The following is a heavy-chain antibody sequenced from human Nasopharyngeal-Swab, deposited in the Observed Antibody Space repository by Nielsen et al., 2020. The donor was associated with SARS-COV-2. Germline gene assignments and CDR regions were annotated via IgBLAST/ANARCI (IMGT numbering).Heavy chain of an antibody. V-gene: IGHV3-33*01. CDR1: GFIFSNYG. J-gene: IGHJ4*02. D-gene: IGHD5-18*01. Sequence: GESLKISCAASGFIFSNYGMHWVRQAPGKGLEWVAVVWYDGSMTKYGDSVKGRFTISRDNSKNTLYLQMNSLRAEDTAVYYCARDLSGYSFYFDYWGQGTLVTVSS. CDR3: ARDLSGYSFYFDY. CDR2: VWYDGSMT.